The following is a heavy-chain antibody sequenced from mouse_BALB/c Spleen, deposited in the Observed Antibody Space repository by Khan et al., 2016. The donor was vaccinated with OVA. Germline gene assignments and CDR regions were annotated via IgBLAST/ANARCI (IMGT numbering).Heavy chain of an antibody. V-gene: IGHV1-7*01. J-gene: IGHJ3*01. CDR1: GYTFTSYW. CDR3: TNHGSSSAWFAY. D-gene: IGHD1-1*01. Sequence: QVQLKQSGAELAKPGASVKMSCKASGYTFTSYWMHWVKQRPGQGLEWIGYINPSTDYTEYNQKFKDKATLTADKSSSTAYMQLTSLTSEDSAVYYCTNHGSSSAWFAYWGLGTLVTVSA. CDR2: INPSTDYT.